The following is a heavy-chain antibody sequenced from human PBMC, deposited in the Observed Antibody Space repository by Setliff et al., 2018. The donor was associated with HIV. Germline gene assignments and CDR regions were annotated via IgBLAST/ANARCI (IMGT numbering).Heavy chain of an antibody. CDR3: VRGVQSPPHYSYYYMDV. D-gene: IGHD3-3*01. Sequence: SVKVSCKASRSTFNSHTINWVRQAPGQGLDWMGRIIPILGVANYAQRFQGKVTITADKSTSTAYMELTSLRFDDTAMYYCVRGVQSPPHYSYYYMDVWGEGTMVTVPS. CDR1: RSTFNSHT. CDR2: IIPILGVA. J-gene: IGHJ6*03. V-gene: IGHV1-69*02.